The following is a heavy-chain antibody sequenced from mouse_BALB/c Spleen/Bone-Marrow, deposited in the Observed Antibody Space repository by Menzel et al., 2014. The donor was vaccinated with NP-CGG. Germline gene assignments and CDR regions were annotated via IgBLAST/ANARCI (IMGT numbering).Heavy chain of an antibody. D-gene: IGHD2-5*01. CDR3: TRRPLESNSYFDY. V-gene: IGHV5-6*01. CDR1: GFTFSSYG. Sequence: EVQLVESGGDLVKPGGSLKLSCAASGFTFSSYGMSWVRQTPDKRLEWVATISSGGSYTYYPDSVKGRFTVSRDNAKNTLYLQMSSLKSEDAAEYYCTRRPLESNSYFDYWGQGTTLTVSS. CDR2: ISSGGSYT. J-gene: IGHJ2*01.